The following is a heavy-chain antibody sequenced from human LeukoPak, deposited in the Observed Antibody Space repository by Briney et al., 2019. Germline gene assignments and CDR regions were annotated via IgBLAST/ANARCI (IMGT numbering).Heavy chain of an antibody. V-gene: IGHV3-74*01. CDR1: GFNFSSYW. D-gene: IGHD3-3*01. CDR2: INSDGSTT. J-gene: IGHJ4*02. CDR3: VRNLDFWGDSEDY. Sequence: GGSLRLSCAASGFNFSSYWMHWVRQAPGKGLVWVSRINSDGSTTTYADSVKGRFTISRDNAKNTLYLQMNSLRAEDTAVYYCVRNLDFWGDSEDYWGQGTLVTVSS.